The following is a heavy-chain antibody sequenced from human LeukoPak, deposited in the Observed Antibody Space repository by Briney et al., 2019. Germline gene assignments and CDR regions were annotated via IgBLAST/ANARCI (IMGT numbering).Heavy chain of an antibody. CDR3: ARDGGSSGLFDY. CDR2: IYSGGST. V-gene: IGHV3-66*01. J-gene: IGHJ4*02. Sequence: GGSLRLSCAASGXTVSSNYMSWVRQAPGKGLEWVSVIYSGGSTYYADSVKGRFTISRDNSKNTLYLQMNSLRAEDTAVYYCARDGGSSGLFDYRGQGTLVTVSS. D-gene: IGHD6-19*01. CDR1: GXTVSSNY.